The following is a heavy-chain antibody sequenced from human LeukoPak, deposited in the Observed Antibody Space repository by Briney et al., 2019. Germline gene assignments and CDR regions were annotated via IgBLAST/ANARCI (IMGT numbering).Heavy chain of an antibody. CDR1: GFTFSSYA. CDR2: ISYDGSNK. V-gene: IGHV3-30*04. J-gene: IGHJ4*02. D-gene: IGHD3-3*01. CDR3: ASASYYDFWSGYYELVHFDY. Sequence: GRSLRLSCAASGFTFSSYAMHWVRQAPGKGLEWVAVISYDGSNKYYADSVKGRFTISRDNSKNTLYLQMNSLRAEDTAVYYCASASYYDFWSGYYELVHFDYWGQGTLVTVSS.